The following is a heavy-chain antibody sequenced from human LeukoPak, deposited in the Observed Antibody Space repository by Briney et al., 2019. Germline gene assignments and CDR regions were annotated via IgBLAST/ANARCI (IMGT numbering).Heavy chain of an antibody. J-gene: IGHJ4*02. V-gene: IGHV5-51*01. CDR2: IYPRDSDT. CDR1: GYSFTSYC. Sequence: GESLKISCKGSGYSFTSYCIGWVRQMPGKGLEWMGIIYPRDSDTRYSSSFQGQVTISADKSISTAYLQWSSLKASDTAMYYCARPPTVVTPYYFDYWGQGTLVTVSS. D-gene: IGHD4-23*01. CDR3: ARPPTVVTPYYFDY.